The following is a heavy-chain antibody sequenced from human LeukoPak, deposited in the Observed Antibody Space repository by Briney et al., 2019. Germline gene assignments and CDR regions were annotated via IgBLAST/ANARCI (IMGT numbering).Heavy chain of an antibody. J-gene: IGHJ4*02. V-gene: IGHV3-30*18. CDR1: GFTFSSYG. CDR3: ANLAVAGTFDY. Sequence: PGGSLRLSCAASGFTFSSYGMHWVRQAPGKGLEWVAVISYDGSNKYYAGSVKGRFTISRDNSKNTLYLQMNSLRAEDTAVYYCANLAVAGTFDYWGQGTLVTVSS. CDR2: ISYDGSNK. D-gene: IGHD6-19*01.